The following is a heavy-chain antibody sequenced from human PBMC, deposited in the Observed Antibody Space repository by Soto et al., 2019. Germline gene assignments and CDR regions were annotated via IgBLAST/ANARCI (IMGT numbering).Heavy chain of an antibody. CDR2: IIPIFGTA. CDR3: ARGITSGSQNWFDP. J-gene: IGHJ5*02. Sequence: VSCKASGGTFSSYAISWVRQAPGQGLEWMGGIIPIFGTANYAQKFQGRVTITADESTSTAYMELSSLRSEDTAVYYCARGITSGSQNWFDPWGQGTLVTVSS. CDR1: GGTFSSYA. V-gene: IGHV1-69*01. D-gene: IGHD3-10*01.